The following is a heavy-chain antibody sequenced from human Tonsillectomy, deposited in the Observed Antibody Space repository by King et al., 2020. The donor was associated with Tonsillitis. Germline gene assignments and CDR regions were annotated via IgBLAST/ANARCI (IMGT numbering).Heavy chain of an antibody. V-gene: IGHV1-46*01. J-gene: IGHJ4*02. D-gene: IGHD5-18*01. CDR1: GYTFTNYY. CDR3: ARGHVDTAMGTFDY. Sequence: QLVQSGAEVKKPGASVKVSCKASGYTFTNYYMHWVRQAPGQGLEWMGIINPSGGGTSSAQKFQGRVAMTRDTSTSTVYMELCSLRSEDTAVYHCARGHVDTAMGTFDYWGQGTLVTVSS. CDR2: INPSGGGT.